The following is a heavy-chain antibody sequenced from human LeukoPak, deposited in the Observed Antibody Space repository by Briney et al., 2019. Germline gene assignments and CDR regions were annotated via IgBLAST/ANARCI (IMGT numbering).Heavy chain of an antibody. V-gene: IGHV4-39*01. CDR3: ARPGLYYYYYMDV. Sequence: PSETLSLTCTVSGGSISSSSYYWGWIRQPPGKGLEWIGSIYYSGSTYYNPSLKSRVTISVDTSKNQFSLKLSSVTAADTAVYYCARPGLYYYYYMDVWGTGTTVTVSS. CDR2: IYYSGST. D-gene: IGHD5-12*01. J-gene: IGHJ6*03. CDR1: GGSISSSSYY.